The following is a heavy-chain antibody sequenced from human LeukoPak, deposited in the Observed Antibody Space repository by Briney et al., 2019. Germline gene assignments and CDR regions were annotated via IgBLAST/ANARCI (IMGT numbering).Heavy chain of an antibody. V-gene: IGHV3-30*18. CDR3: ANEGLANDYYYYMDV. D-gene: IGHD2-15*01. CDR1: GFTFSSYG. CDR2: ISYDGSNK. J-gene: IGHJ6*03. Sequence: PGGSLRLSCAASGFTFSSYGMHWVRQAPGKGLEWVAVISYDGSNKYYADSVKGRFTISRDNSKNTLYLQTNSLRAEDTAVYYCANEGLANDYYYYMDVWGKGTTVTVSS.